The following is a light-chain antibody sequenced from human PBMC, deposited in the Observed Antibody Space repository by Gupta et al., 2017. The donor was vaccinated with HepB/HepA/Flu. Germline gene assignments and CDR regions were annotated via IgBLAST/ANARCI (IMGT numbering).Light chain of an antibody. CDR1: QSVTGAY. V-gene: IGKV3-20*01. J-gene: IGKJ4*01. CDR3: QQYGSLVT. CDR2: DVS. Sequence: EIVLTQSPDTLSLSPGERATLSCRASQSVTGAYLAWYQQKPGQPPRLLIYDVSSRATGIPDRFSGSGSGTGFTLTISRLEPEDFAVYFCQQYGSLVTFGGGTEVEIK.